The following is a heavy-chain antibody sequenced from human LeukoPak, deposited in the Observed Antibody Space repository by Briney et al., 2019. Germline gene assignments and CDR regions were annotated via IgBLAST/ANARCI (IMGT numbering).Heavy chain of an antibody. D-gene: IGHD3-3*01. J-gene: IGHJ4*02. CDR3: ARDRRFLEWGDFDY. CDR2: INPNSGGT. CDR1: GYTFTGYY. Sequence: ASVKVSCKASGYTFTGYYMHWVRQAPGQGLEWMGWINPNSGGTNYAQKFQGRVTMTRDTSITTAYMELNRLRSDDTAVYYCARDRRFLEWGDFDYWGQGTLVTVSS. V-gene: IGHV1-2*02.